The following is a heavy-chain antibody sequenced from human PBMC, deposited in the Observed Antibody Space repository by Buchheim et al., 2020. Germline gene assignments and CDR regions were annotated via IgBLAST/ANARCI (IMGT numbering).Heavy chain of an antibody. CDR3: ASSTDMSY. Sequence: QVQLQQWGAGLLKPSETLSLTCAVYGESFSGYYWSWIRQPPGKGLEWIGEINHSGSTNYNPSLKSRVTISVDTSKNQFSLKLSSVTAADTAVYYCASSTDMSYWGQGTL. CDR1: GESFSGYY. CDR2: INHSGST. V-gene: IGHV4-34*01. J-gene: IGHJ4*02. D-gene: IGHD5-18*01.